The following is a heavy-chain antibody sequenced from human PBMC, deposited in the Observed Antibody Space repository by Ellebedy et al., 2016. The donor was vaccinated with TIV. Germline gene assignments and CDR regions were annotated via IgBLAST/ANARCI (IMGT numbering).Heavy chain of an antibody. CDR2: ISSSSSNL. Sequence: GESLKISCAASGFTFSSSSMNWVRQAPGKGLEWVAYISSSSSNLHYADSVQGRFTVSSDNAKNSLYLQMNSLRAEDTAVYYCARDQSKSSRLVYYFDYWGQGTLVTVSS. D-gene: IGHD2-2*01. CDR1: GFTFSSSS. V-gene: IGHV3-21*05. CDR3: ARDQSKSSRLVYYFDY. J-gene: IGHJ4*02.